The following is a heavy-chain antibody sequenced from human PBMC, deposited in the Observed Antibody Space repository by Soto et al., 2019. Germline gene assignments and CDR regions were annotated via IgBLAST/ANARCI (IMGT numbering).Heavy chain of an antibody. CDR1: GGSISSYY. V-gene: IGHV4-59*12. D-gene: IGHD3-10*01. CDR3: ARFGGGMDV. J-gene: IGHJ6*02. CDR2: IHYSGTT. Sequence: SDTLSLTCTVSGGSISSYYWSWIRQPPGKGLEWIGNIHYSGTTNYNPSLKSRVTISADTSKNQFSLKLSSVTAADTAVYYCARFGGGMDVWGQGTTVTVSS.